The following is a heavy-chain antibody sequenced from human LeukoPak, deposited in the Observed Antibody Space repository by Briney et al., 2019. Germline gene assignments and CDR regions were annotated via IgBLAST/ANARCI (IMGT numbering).Heavy chain of an antibody. CDR2: INPSGGST. CDR1: GYTFTSYY. CDR3: ARGGDVVGATLGGIDY. D-gene: IGHD1-26*01. J-gene: IGHJ4*02. V-gene: IGHV1-46*01. Sequence: ASVKVSCKASGYTFTSYYMHWVRQAPGQGLEWMGIINPSGGSTSYAQKFQGRVTMTRDTSTSTVYMELSSLRSEDTAVYYCARGGDVVGATLGGIDYWGQGTLVTVSS.